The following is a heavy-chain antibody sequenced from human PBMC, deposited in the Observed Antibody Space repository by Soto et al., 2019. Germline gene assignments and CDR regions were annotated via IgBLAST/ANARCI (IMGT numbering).Heavy chain of an antibody. CDR3: ARGPLVRFGVVRCDY. D-gene: IGHD3-3*01. V-gene: IGHV1-18*01. Sequence: ASVKVSCKASGYTFTSYGISWVRQAPGQGLEWMGWISAYNGNTNYAQKLQGRVTMTTDTSTSTAYMELRSLRSDDTAVYYCARGPLVRFGVVRCDYWGQGTLVTVSS. CDR2: ISAYNGNT. J-gene: IGHJ4*02. CDR1: GYTFTSYG.